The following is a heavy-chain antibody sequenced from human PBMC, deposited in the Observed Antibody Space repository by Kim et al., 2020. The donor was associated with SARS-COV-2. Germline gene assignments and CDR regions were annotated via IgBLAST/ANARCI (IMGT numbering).Heavy chain of an antibody. Sequence: GGSLRLSCAASGFSFTSYWMTWVRQAPGKGLEWVANIKEDGSEKYYVDSVKGRFTISRDNAENSLYLQMSSLRAEDTAVYYCATHQGYKYAYWGQGTLVTVSS. CDR2: IKEDGSEK. CDR1: GFSFTSYW. J-gene: IGHJ4*02. CDR3: ATHQGYKYAY. V-gene: IGHV3-7*01. D-gene: IGHD2-8*01.